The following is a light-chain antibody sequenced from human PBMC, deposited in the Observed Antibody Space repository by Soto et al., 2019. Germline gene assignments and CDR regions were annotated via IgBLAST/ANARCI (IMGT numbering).Light chain of an antibody. CDR2: GNS. J-gene: IGLJ2*01. CDR3: QSYDSSLPYVV. V-gene: IGLV1-40*01. Sequence: QSVLTQPPSVSGATGQRVTISCTGSSSNIGAGYDVHWYQQLPGTAPKLLIYGNSNRPSVVHDRFSGSKSGTSASLAITGLQAEDEADYYCQSYDSSLPYVVFGGGTQLTVL. CDR1: SSNIGAGYD.